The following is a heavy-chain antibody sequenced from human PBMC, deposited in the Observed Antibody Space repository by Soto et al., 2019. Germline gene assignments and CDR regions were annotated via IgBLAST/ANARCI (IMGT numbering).Heavy chain of an antibody. J-gene: IGHJ5*02. Sequence: EVHRQQSGAEVKKPGSTVKISCKLSGYPFTGYHMQWVRQAPGKGLEWTALFVVEDGRRKSADKFSCRLTIAANTATDTVFVEVRGLAYDDSAMYFCATTGSESGYYPAWGQGTEVTVSS. D-gene: IGHD3-3*01. CDR2: FVVEDGRR. CDR3: ATTGSESGYYPA. CDR1: GYPFTGYH. V-gene: IGHV1-69-2*01.